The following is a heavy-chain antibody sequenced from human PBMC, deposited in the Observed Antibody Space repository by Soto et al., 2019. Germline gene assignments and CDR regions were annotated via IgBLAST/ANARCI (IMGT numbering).Heavy chain of an antibody. CDR1: GYTFTRYG. V-gene: IGHV1-18*01. CDR2: ISGYNGDT. CDR3: AKNGQPPYYYYGMDV. J-gene: IGHJ6*02. D-gene: IGHD2-8*01. Sequence: AASMKVSCKASGYTFTRYGISWVRQAPGQGLEWMGWISGYNGDTKYAQKFQGRVTMTVDTSTTTAYMELRSLTSDDRAVYYCAKNGQPPYYYYGMDVWGQGTTVTVSS.